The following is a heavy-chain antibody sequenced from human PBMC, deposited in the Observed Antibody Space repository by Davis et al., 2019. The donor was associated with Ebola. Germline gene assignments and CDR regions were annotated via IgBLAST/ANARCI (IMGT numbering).Heavy chain of an antibody. CDR2: IYYSGST. Sequence: MPSETLSLTCTVSGGSISGYYWSWIRQPPGKGLEWIGYIYYSGSTNYNPSLKSRVTISVDTSKNQFSLKLSSVTAADTAVYYCARDGYSYGYYYYGMDVWGKGTTVTVSS. CDR3: ARDGYSYGYYYYGMDV. CDR1: GGSISGYY. D-gene: IGHD5-18*01. J-gene: IGHJ6*04. V-gene: IGHV4-59*01.